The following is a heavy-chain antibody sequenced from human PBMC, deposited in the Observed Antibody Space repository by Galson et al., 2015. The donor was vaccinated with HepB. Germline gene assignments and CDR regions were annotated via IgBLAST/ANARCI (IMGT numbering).Heavy chain of an antibody. J-gene: IGHJ2*01. CDR2: IYTSGGT. D-gene: IGHD6-13*01. Sequence: TLSLTCTVSGGSISSGSYYWSWIRQPAGKGLEWIGRIYTSGGTNYNPSLRSRVTISIDTSKNQFSLKLSSVTAADTAVYYCARDSSSSSSLDLWGRGTLVTVSS. V-gene: IGHV4-61*02. CDR3: ARDSSSSSSLDL. CDR1: GGSISSGSYY.